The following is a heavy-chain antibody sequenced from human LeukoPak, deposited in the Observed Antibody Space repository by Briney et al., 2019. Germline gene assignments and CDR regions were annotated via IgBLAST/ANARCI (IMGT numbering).Heavy chain of an antibody. Sequence: PGGSLRLSCAASGFTFNPYSMNWVRQAPGKGLEWVSSISSSSSYIYYADSVKGRFTISRDNAKNSLYLQMNSLRAEDTAVYYCARDSDYDYYFDYWGQGTLVTVSS. CDR3: ARDSDYDYYFDY. D-gene: IGHD3-22*01. CDR1: GFTFNPYS. CDR2: ISSSSSYI. V-gene: IGHV3-21*01. J-gene: IGHJ4*02.